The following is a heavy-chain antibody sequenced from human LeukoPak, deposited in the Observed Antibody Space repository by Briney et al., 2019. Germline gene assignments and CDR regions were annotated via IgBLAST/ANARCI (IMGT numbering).Heavy chain of an antibody. CDR1: GFTFSEYY. V-gene: IGHV3-11*01. D-gene: IGHD5-18*01. Sequence: PGGSLRLSCAASGFTFSEYYMSWIRQAPGKGLEWVSYISSSGRTIYYADSAKGRFTISRDNAKNSLYLQMNSLRAEDTAVYYCARDPIQLWSFDYWGQGTLVTVSS. J-gene: IGHJ4*02. CDR3: ARDPIQLWSFDY. CDR2: ISSSGRTI.